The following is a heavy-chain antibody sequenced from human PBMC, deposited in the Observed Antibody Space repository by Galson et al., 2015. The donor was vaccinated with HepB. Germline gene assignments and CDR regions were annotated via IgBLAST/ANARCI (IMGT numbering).Heavy chain of an antibody. V-gene: IGHV1-18*04. J-gene: IGHJ3*02. CDR2: ISLYDSNTNT. Sequence: SVKVSCKASGYTFTSYGISWVRQAPGQGLEWMGWISLYDSNTNTNYAQKLQGRVTMTTDTSTSTAYMEMRSLRSDDTAVYYCARGLDYYDSSGYRLKAFDIWGQGTMVTVSS. CDR1: GYTFTSYG. D-gene: IGHD3-22*01. CDR3: ARGLDYYDSSGYRLKAFDI.